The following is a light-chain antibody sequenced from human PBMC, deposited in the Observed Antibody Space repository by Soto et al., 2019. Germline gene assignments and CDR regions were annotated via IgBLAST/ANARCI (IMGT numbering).Light chain of an antibody. Sequence: EVVLTQSPATLSLSPGETATLSCGASPTLSTSFLAWYQQRPGLAPRLLLYEASVRATGIPDRFSGSGSGPDFTLTISRLEPEDFAVYYCQQYGNPPLTFGGGTMVEIK. CDR3: QQYGNPPLT. V-gene: IGKV3D-20*01. J-gene: IGKJ4*01. CDR1: PTLSTSF. CDR2: EAS.